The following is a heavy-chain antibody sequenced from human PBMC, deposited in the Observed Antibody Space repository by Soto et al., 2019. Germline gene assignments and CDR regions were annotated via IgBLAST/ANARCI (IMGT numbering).Heavy chain of an antibody. CDR3: ATSSDSGFDP. J-gene: IGHJ5*02. CDR2: IKPDNGDT. CDR1: GYPFSKYG. D-gene: IGHD3-10*01. Sequence: QLQLVQSGAEVERPGASVRVSCKAYGYPFSKYGISWIRQAPGQGLEWMGWIKPDNGDTNYAQKFQGRVTMTTQTSSNPAYIELRSLTSDDTAVYYGATSSDSGFDPWGQGTLVSVSS. V-gene: IGHV1-18*04.